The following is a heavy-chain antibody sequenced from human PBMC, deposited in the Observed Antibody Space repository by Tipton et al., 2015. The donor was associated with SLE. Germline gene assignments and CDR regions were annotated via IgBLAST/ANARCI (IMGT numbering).Heavy chain of an antibody. CDR2: GSN. Sequence: TLSLTCTVSGGSISSTYYWAWIRQPPGKGLEWIGSGSNFYNPSLKSRITISIDTSKNQFSLKLSSVTAADTAVYYCARQFIQYLADPFDNWDQGTLVTVSS. CDR1: GGSISSTYY. D-gene: IGHD4-11*01. CDR3: ARQFIQYLADPFDN. V-gene: IGHV4-39*01. J-gene: IGHJ4*02.